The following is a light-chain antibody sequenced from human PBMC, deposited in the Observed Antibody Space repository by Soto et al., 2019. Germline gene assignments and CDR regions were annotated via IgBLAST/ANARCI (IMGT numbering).Light chain of an antibody. CDR3: QQFGCSPRT. CDR2: GAS. J-gene: IGKJ1*01. V-gene: IGKV3-20*01. Sequence: ELVLTQSPGTLSLSPGERATLSCRASQSVSSSYLAWYQQTPGQAPRLLIYGASSRATGIPDRFSGSGSGTDFTLTISRLEPADFAVYDWQQFGCSPRTFGQGTKVDIK. CDR1: QSVSSSY.